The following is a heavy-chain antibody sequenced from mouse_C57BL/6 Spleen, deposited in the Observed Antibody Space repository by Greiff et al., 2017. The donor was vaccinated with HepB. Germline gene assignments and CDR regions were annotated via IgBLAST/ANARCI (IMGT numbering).Heavy chain of an antibody. V-gene: IGHV1-52*01. CDR2: IDPSDSDT. J-gene: IGHJ3*01. Sequence: QVQLQQPGAELVRPGSSVKLSCKASGYTFTSYWMHWVKQRPRQGLDWIGNIDPSDSDTHYNHKFKDKATLTVDKSSSTAYMQLSSLTSEDSAVYYCERREGYGNYPFAYWGQGTLVTVSA. D-gene: IGHD2-1*01. CDR3: ERREGYGNYPFAY. CDR1: GYTFTSYW.